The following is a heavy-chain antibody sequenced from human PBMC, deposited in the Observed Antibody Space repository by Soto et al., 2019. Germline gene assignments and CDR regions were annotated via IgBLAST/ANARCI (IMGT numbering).Heavy chain of an antibody. Sequence: QVQLVESGGGVVQPGTSLRLTCAGSGFTFSRNGMHWVRQAPGKGLEWVALVSYDGTKKYYVVSVKGRFTISRDNSENPLYLQMNSLRAEDTAVYYCARWVGGSMSDNSGKYDSWGQGTLVTVSS. J-gene: IGHJ5*01. CDR2: VSYDGTKK. D-gene: IGHD3-22*01. CDR3: ARWVGGSMSDNSGKYDS. CDR1: GFTFSRNG. V-gene: IGHV3-30*03.